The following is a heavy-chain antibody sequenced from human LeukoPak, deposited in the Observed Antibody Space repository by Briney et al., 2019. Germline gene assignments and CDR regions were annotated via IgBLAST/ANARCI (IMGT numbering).Heavy chain of an antibody. V-gene: IGHV1-69*13. CDR2: IIPIFGTA. D-gene: IGHD4-17*01. J-gene: IGHJ5*02. CDR3: ASGGSTVSPTLVGDP. CDR1: GGTFSSYA. Sequence: SVKVSCKASGGTFSSYAISWVRQAPGQGLEWMGGIIPIFGTANYAQKFQGRVTITADESTSTAYMELSSLRSEDTAVYYCASGGSTVSPTLVGDPWGQGTLVTVSS.